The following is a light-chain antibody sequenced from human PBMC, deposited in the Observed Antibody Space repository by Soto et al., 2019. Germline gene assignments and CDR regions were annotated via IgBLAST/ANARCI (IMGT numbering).Light chain of an antibody. CDR1: SSDVGNYNY. J-gene: IGLJ1*01. Sequence: QSALTQPRSVSGSPGQSVTISCTGTSSDVGNYNYVTWYQQHPGKAPKFLIYDVSKRPSGVPDRFSGSKSGNTASLAISGLQAEDEADYYCCSYAGNSYVFGTGTKLTV. CDR2: DVS. CDR3: CSYAGNSYV. V-gene: IGLV2-11*01.